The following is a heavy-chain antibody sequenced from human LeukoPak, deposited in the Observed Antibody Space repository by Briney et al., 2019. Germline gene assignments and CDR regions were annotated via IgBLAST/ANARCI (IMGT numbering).Heavy chain of an antibody. D-gene: IGHD6-13*01. CDR1: GGTFSSYA. CDR3: AKEAYSSSWADFDY. J-gene: IGHJ4*02. V-gene: IGHV1-69*06. CDR2: IIPIFGTA. Sequence: PWASVKVSCKASGGTFSSYAISWVRQAPGQGLEWMGGIIPIFGTANYAQKFQGRVTITADKSTSTAYMELSSLRAEDTAVYYCAKEAYSSSWADFDYWGQGTLVTVSS.